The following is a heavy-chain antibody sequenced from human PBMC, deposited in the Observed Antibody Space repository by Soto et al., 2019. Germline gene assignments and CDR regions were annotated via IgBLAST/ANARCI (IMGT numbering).Heavy chain of an antibody. J-gene: IGHJ4*02. CDR1: GYSFTSYA. D-gene: IGHD3-22*01. CDR2: INGGDGDT. CDR3: ARVKVRKYYYDSSGYYFDY. Sequence: ASVKVSCKASGYSFTSYAIHWVRQAPGQSLEWMGWINGGDGDTKYSQKFQGRVTITSDTSASTAYMELSSLRSEDTAVYYCARVKVRKYYYDSSGYYFDYCAQGALVPGSP. V-gene: IGHV1-3*01.